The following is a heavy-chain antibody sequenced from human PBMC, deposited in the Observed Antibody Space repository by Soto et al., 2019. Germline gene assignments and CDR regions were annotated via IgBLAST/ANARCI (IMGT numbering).Heavy chain of an antibody. Sequence: PGESRKISCKGSGYTFTNYWIVWVRQIPGKGLEWMGIIYPGDSDTRYSPSFQGQVTISADRSISTAYLQWSSLKASDTGMYYCARYPTLTDYFFHGMDVWGQVTTVTVSS. CDR3: ARYPTLTDYFFHGMDV. CDR1: GYTFTNYW. J-gene: IGHJ6*02. V-gene: IGHV5-51*01. D-gene: IGHD4-17*01. CDR2: IYPGDSDT.